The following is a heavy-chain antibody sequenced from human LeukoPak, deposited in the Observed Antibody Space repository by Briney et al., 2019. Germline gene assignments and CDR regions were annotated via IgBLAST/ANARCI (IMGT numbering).Heavy chain of an antibody. CDR1: GFTFSSYA. CDR2: ISYDGSNK. Sequence: GRSLRLSCAASGFTFSSYAMHWVRQTPGKGLDWVAVISYDGSNKYHADSVKGRFTISRDNSKNTLYLQMDSLRAEDTAVYYCVRGFSGGGRYFDSWGRGTLVTVSS. D-gene: IGHD2-15*01. V-gene: IGHV3-30-3*01. CDR3: VRGFSGGGRYFDS. J-gene: IGHJ4*02.